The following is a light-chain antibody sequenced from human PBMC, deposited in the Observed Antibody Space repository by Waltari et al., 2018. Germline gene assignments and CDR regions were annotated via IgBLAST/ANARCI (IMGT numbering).Light chain of an antibody. J-gene: IGKJ2*01. V-gene: IGKV1-5*03. Sequence: DIQMTQSPSTLSASVGDRVTITCRASQSISSWLAWYQQKQGKAPKLLIYKASSLESGVPSRXSGSGSGTEFTLTISSLQPDDFATYYCQQYNSYSYTFGQGTKLEIK. CDR2: KAS. CDR3: QQYNSYSYT. CDR1: QSISSW.